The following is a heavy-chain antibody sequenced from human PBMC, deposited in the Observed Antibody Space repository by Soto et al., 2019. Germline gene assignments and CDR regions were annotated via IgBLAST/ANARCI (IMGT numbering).Heavy chain of an antibody. D-gene: IGHD3-3*01. J-gene: IGHJ5*02. CDR1: GYTFTSYY. CDR3: ARDSTIFGVVNWFDP. Sequence: ASVKVSCKASGYTFTSYYMHWVRQAPGQGLEWMGIINPSGGSTSYAQKFQGRVTMTTDTSTSTAYMELRSLRSDDTAVYYCARDSTIFGVVNWFDPWGQGTLVTVSS. V-gene: IGHV1-46*01. CDR2: INPSGGST.